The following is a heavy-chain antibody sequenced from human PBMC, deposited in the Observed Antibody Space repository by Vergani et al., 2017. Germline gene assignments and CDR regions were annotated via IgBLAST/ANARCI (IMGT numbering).Heavy chain of an antibody. J-gene: IGHJ4*02. V-gene: IGHV3-20*04. Sequence: EVQLVESGGGVVRPGGSLRLSCAASGFTFGDYDMNWVRQAPGKGLEWVSRVKWNGDSSVYADSVKGRFTISRDNAKNSLYLQMTSLRAEDTAFYYCARRGSGTTYYFDYWGQGALVTVSS. D-gene: IGHD3-10*01. CDR3: ARRGSGTTYYFDY. CDR1: GFTFGDYD. CDR2: VKWNGDSS.